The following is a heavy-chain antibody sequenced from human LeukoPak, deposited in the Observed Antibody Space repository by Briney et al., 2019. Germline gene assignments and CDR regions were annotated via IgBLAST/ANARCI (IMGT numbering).Heavy chain of an antibody. D-gene: IGHD2-15*01. V-gene: IGHV3-74*01. CDR1: GLAFSAYK. J-gene: IGHJ4*02. CDR2: ISTDGYTT. Sequence: GGSLRLSCAASGLAFSAYKMHWVRQAPRKGLVWVSRISTDGYTTDYADFVQGRFTASRDNTKNTWSLGMNSLRAEDTAVYYCVVGGSPGYWGQGTLVTVSS. CDR3: VVGGSPGY.